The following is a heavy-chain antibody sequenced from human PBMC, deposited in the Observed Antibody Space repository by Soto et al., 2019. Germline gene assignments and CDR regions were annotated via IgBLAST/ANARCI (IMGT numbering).Heavy chain of an antibody. CDR3: ARGHSLPAIFGVVTLPDY. CDR1: GFTFSIYG. Sequence: EVQLLESGGGLVQPGGSLRLSCAASGFTFSIYGLNWVRQAPGKGLEWVAGVSARGRDTSYADSVKGRFTISRDNSKDTLYLQMNSLRAEDTAVYYCARGHSLPAIFGVVTLPDYWGQGTLVTVSS. D-gene: IGHD3-3*01. V-gene: IGHV3-23*01. CDR2: VSARGRDT. J-gene: IGHJ4*02.